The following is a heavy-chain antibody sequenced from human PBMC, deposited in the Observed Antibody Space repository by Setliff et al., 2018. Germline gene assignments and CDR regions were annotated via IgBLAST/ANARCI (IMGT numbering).Heavy chain of an antibody. D-gene: IGHD3-16*01. CDR3: AKVPTWGSVDY. CDR2: ISSTSGTI. CDR1: GFTFSNYG. Sequence: GGSLRLSCAASGFTFSNYGMNWVRQAPGKGLEWISYISSTSGTIYYADSVKGRFTISRDNAKNSLYLQMNNLRAEDTALYYCAKVPTWGSVDYWGQGTLVTVSS. V-gene: IGHV3-48*01. J-gene: IGHJ4*02.